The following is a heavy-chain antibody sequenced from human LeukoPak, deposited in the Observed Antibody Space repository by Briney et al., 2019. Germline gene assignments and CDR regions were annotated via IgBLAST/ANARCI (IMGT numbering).Heavy chain of an antibody. D-gene: IGHD6-19*01. J-gene: IGHJ4*02. CDR3: ARLITAYYSGWYFDY. Sequence: SETLSLTCTVSAGSIRSYYWSWIRQPPGKGLEWIGYISDSGSTNYNSSLKSRVSISVDTSKNHFSLSLSSVTAADTAVYYCARLITAYYSGWYFDYWGQGTLVTVSS. CDR1: AGSIRSYY. CDR2: ISDSGST. V-gene: IGHV4-59*01.